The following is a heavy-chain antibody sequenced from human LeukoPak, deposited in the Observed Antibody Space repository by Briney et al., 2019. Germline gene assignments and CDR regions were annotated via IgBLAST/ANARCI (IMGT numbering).Heavy chain of an antibody. J-gene: IGHJ3*02. D-gene: IGHD4-17*01. CDR3: ARGLRLIRLVGWSDAFDI. V-gene: IGHV4-34*01. Sequence: PSETLSLTCTVSGGSISSYYWTWIRQPPGKGLEWIGEINHSGSTNYNPSLKSRVTISVDTSKNQFSLKLSSVTAADTAVYYCARGLRLIRLVGWSDAFDIWGQGTMVTVSS. CDR2: INHSGST. CDR1: GGSISSYY.